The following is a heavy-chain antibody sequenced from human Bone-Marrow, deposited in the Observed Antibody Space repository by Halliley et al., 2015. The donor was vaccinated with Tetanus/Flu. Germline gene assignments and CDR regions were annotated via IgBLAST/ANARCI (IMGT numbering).Heavy chain of an antibody. D-gene: IGHD1-1*01. V-gene: IGHV4-59*01. CDR3: ARDYQLLSF. Sequence: KRLEWIAYIYHSETTNYNPSLKSRVTISIDTSKNQFSLKLSSVTAADTAVYYCARDYQLLSFWGQGALVTVSS. CDR2: IYHSETT. J-gene: IGHJ4*02.